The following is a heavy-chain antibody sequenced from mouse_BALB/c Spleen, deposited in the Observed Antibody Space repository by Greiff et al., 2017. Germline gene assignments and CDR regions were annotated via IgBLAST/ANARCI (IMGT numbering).Heavy chain of an antibody. CDR1: GYTFTSYY. CDR2: INPSNGGT. J-gene: IGHJ4*01. V-gene: IGHV1S81*02. CDR3: TRSRYAMDY. Sequence: SGAELVKPGASVKLSCKASGYTFTSYYMYWVKQRPGQGLEWIGEINPSNGGTNFNEKFKSKATLTVDKSSSTAYMQLSSLTSEDSAVYYCTRSRYAMDYWGQGTSVTVSS.